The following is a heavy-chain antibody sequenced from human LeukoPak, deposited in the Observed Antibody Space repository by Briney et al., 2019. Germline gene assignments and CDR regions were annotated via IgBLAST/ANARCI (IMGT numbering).Heavy chain of an antibody. D-gene: IGHD3-3*01. CDR2: ISGNGDST. CDR3: VKSASSFGANWFDP. Sequence: PGGSLRLSCSASGFTFSNYAMHWVRQAPGKGLEYVSAISGNGDSTYYADSVKGRFIISRDNSKNSLSLQMSSLRPEDTAVYYCVKSASSFGANWFDPWGQGTLVTVSS. CDR1: GFTFSNYA. V-gene: IGHV3-64D*09. J-gene: IGHJ5*02.